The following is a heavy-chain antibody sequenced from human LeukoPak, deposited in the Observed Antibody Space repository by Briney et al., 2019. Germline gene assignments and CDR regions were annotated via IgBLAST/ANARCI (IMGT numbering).Heavy chain of an antibody. CDR3: VRVGSGATRADTLDL. J-gene: IGHJ3*01. Sequence: KPGGSLRLSCAASGFTFSAYSMNWVRQDPGEGLEWVSSIGAAGSHIYYADSMKGRFTISRDNAKSSLFLQMNSLRAEDTGIYYCVRVGSGATRADTLDLWGQGTMVTVSS. V-gene: IGHV3-21*01. D-gene: IGHD6-19*01. CDR1: GFTFSAYS. CDR2: IGAAGSHI.